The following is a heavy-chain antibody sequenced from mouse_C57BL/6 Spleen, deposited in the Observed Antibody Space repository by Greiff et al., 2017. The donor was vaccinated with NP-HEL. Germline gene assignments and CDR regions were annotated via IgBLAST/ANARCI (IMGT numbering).Heavy chain of an antibody. Sequence: VQLQQPGAELVMPGASVKLSCKASGYTFTSYWMHWVKQRPGQGLEWIGEIDPSDSYTNYNQKFKGKSTLTVDKSSSTAYMQLSSLTSEDSAVYYCARYYDYGEAYFDYWGQGTTLTVSS. D-gene: IGHD2-4*01. V-gene: IGHV1-69*01. CDR3: ARYYDYGEAYFDY. J-gene: IGHJ2*01. CDR2: IDPSDSYT. CDR1: GYTFTSYW.